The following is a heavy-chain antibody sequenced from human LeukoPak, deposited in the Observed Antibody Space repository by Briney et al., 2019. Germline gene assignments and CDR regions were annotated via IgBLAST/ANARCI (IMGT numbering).Heavy chain of an antibody. D-gene: IGHD1-26*01. Sequence: PGGSLRLSCAASGFTFSSYSINWVRQAPGKGLEWVSAISGSGGSTYYADSVKGRFTISRDNSKNTLYLQMNSLRAEDTAVYYCAKDRWEPDYWGQGTLVTVSS. CDR3: AKDRWEPDY. V-gene: IGHV3-23*01. CDR2: ISGSGGST. CDR1: GFTFSSYS. J-gene: IGHJ4*02.